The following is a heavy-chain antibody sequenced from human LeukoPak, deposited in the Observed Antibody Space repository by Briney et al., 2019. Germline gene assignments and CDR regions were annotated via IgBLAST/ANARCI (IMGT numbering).Heavy chain of an antibody. Sequence: ASVKVSCKASGYTFIGYYMHWVRQAPGQGLEWMGWINPNSGGTNYAQKFQGRVTMTRDTSISTAYMELSRLRSDDTAVYYCARGSIVGATFDYFDYWGQGTLVTVSP. CDR3: ARGSIVGATFDYFDY. D-gene: IGHD1-26*01. CDR2: INPNSGGT. CDR1: GYTFIGYY. J-gene: IGHJ4*02. V-gene: IGHV1-2*02.